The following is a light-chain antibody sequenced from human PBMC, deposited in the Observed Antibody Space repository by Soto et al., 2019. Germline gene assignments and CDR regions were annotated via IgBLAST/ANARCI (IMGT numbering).Light chain of an antibody. CDR1: SSDVGSYNL. J-gene: IGLJ2*01. V-gene: IGLV2-23*01. Sequence: QSALTQPASVSGSPGQSITISCTGTSSDVGSYNLVSWYQQHPGKAPKLMIYEGSKRPSRVSNRFSGCKSGNTASLRITGLQAEDEADYYCCSYAGSSTHVVFGGGSKLTVL. CDR2: EGS. CDR3: CSYAGSSTHVV.